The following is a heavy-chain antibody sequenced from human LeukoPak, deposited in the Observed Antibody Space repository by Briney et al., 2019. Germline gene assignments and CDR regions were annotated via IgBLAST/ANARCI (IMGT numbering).Heavy chain of an antibody. CDR3: ATSYSSGSRRGFDP. CDR1: GFTFSSYG. D-gene: IGHD6-19*01. J-gene: IGHJ5*02. V-gene: IGHV3-33*01. CDR2: IWYHGSNK. Sequence: GGSLRLSCAASGFTFSSYGMHWVRQAPGKGLEWVAVIWYHGSNKYYADSVKGRFTISRDNSKNTLYLQMNSLRAEDTAVYYCATSYSSGSRRGFDPWGQGTLVTVSS.